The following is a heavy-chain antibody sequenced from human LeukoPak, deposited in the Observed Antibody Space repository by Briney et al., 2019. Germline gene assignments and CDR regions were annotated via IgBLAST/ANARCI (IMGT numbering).Heavy chain of an antibody. CDR3: ARGADVTATYWYFDL. CDR2: IWSDGIGK. J-gene: IGHJ2*01. Sequence: GGSLRLSCAASGFTLSYYGMHWVRQAPGKGLEWVADIWSDGIGKYYADSVKGRFTISRDSSKNTVSLQMNSLRAEDTGVYFCARGADVTATYWYFDLWGRGTLVTVSS. V-gene: IGHV3-33*01. D-gene: IGHD1-20*01. CDR1: GFTLSYYG.